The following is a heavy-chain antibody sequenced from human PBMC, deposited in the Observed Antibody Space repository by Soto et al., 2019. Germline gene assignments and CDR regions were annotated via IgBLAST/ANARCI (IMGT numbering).Heavy chain of an antibody. CDR1: GFTFTTYG. D-gene: IGHD2-2*01. V-gene: IGHV3-30*18. CDR2: TSYDGSNK. Sequence: QVQLVESGGGVVQPGRSLRLSCAASGFTFTTYGMHWVRQAPGKGLEWVAATSYDGSNKYYADSVKGRFTIARDNSKNMLYLQMNSLRSEDTAVYYCAKSLRLVSVGYDYGMDVWGQGTTVTVSS. J-gene: IGHJ6*02. CDR3: AKSLRLVSVGYDYGMDV.